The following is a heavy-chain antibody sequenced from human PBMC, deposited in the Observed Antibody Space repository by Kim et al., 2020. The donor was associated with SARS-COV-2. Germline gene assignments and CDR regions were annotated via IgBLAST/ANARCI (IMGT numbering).Heavy chain of an antibody. V-gene: IGHV3-74*01. Sequence: GGSLRLSCAASGFTFSTDWMHWVRQAPGKGLLWVSLIKRDGSATYYADSVKGRFTISRDNAKNTLYLQMNSLRAEDTAVYYCRYTTMARGIDYWGQGTLVTVSS. J-gene: IGHJ4*02. CDR1: GFTFSTDW. CDR2: IKRDGSAT. CDR3: RYTTMARGIDY. D-gene: IGHD3-16*02.